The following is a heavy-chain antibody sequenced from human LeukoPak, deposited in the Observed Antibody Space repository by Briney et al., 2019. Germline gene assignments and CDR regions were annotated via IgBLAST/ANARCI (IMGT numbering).Heavy chain of an antibody. Sequence: ASVKVSCKVSGYSLTEFSMHWVRQAPGKGLEWLGGFDPERGATTFAQNFQDRVTMTADTSSDTAYMELSSLRSEDTAVYYCATAWEWLVPLVYLEHWGQGTLVTVSS. D-gene: IGHD6-19*01. CDR3: ATAWEWLVPLVYLEH. J-gene: IGHJ1*01. V-gene: IGHV1-24*01. CDR1: GYSLTEFS. CDR2: FDPERGAT.